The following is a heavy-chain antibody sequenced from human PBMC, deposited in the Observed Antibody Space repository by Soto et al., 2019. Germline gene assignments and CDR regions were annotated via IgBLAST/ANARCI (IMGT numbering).Heavy chain of an antibody. CDR1: GFTFTNYW. Sequence: GGSLRLSCAVSGFTFTNYWMNWVRQAPGKGPEWVANIKQDGSEKYYVDSVKGRFTISRDNAENSLYLQMYSLRAEDTVMYYCARGMTVAANWFDTWGQGTLVTVSS. D-gene: IGHD6-19*01. CDR3: ARGMTVAANWFDT. V-gene: IGHV3-7*02. CDR2: IKQDGSEK. J-gene: IGHJ5*02.